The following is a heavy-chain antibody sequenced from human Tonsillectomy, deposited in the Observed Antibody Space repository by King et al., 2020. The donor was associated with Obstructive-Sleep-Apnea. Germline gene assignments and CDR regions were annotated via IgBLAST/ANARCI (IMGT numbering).Heavy chain of an antibody. CDR2: INPNSGGT. V-gene: IGHV1-2*04. CDR1: GYTFTDYY. CDR3: ARDLISGPYYYDSSGYALLDY. J-gene: IGHJ4*02. Sequence: QLVQSGAEVKKPGASVKVSCKASGYTFTDYYMHWVRQAPGQGLEWMGWINPNSGGTNSAQKFQGWVTMTRDTSISTAYMELSRLKSDDTAVYYCARDLISGPYYYDSSGYALLDYWGQGTLVTVSS. D-gene: IGHD3-22*01.